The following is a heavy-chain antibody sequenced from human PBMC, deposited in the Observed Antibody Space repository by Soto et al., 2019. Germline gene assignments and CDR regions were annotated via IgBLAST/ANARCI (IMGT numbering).Heavy chain of an antibody. J-gene: IGHJ6*02. Sequence: LRLSCAGSGFTFSSYGIHWVRQAPGKGLEWVALISYDGGNEKYTESVKDRFTISRENARNSMFLQMNSVTVGDTAVYYCARAYSGRLPRRADYYYALDVWGQGXMVT. CDR2: ISYDGGNE. CDR3: ARAYSGRLPRRADYYYALDV. D-gene: IGHD2-15*01. V-gene: IGHV3-30*03. CDR1: GFTFSSYG.